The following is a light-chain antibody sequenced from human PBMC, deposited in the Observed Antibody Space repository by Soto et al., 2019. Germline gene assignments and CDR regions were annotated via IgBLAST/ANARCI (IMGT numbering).Light chain of an antibody. V-gene: IGKV3-11*01. J-gene: IGKJ4*01. CDR1: PSVSNS. CDR3: QQRNKWPPVT. CDR2: DAS. Sequence: ESVLTQSPATLSLSPGERVTLSCRASPSVSNSLAWYQHKPGQAPRLLIYDASNKATGVPTRFSGSGSGTDFTLTIRSLEPEDFAVYYCQQRNKWPPVTFGGGTRVAIK.